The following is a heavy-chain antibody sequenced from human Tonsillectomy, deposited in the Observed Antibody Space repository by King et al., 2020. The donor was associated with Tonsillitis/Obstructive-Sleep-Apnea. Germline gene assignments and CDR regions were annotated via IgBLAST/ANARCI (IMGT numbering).Heavy chain of an antibody. D-gene: IGHD2-2*02. Sequence: VQLQQWGAGLLKPSETLSLTCAVYGGSFSGYYWSWIRQPPGKGLEWIGEINHSGSTNYNPSLKSRVTISVDTSKNQFSLKLSSVTAADTVVYYCARVGYCSSTSCYKYNWFDPWGQGTLVTVSS. CDR3: ARVGYCSSTSCYKYNWFDP. J-gene: IGHJ5*02. CDR1: GGSFSGYY. V-gene: IGHV4-34*01. CDR2: INHSGST.